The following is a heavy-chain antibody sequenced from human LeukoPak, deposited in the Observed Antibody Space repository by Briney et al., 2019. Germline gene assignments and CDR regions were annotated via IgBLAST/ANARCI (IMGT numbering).Heavy chain of an antibody. V-gene: IGHV4/OR15-8*01. CDR2: IHHEGST. J-gene: IGHJ4*02. CDR3: TAQGGWYIDY. D-gene: IGHD6-19*01. Sequence: PSETLSLTCGVSGGSISSGIRWSWVRQPPGKGLEWIGEIHHEGSTKYSPSLKSRVTISVDKSKNQFSLKLNSVTAADTAVYYCTAQGGWYIDYWGQGTLATVSS. CDR1: GGSISSGIR.